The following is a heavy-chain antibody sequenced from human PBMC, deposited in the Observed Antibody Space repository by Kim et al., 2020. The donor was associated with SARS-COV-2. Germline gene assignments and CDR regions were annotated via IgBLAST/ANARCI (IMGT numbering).Heavy chain of an antibody. CDR3: ARFSPRWYPALTDY. Sequence: ASVKVSCKASGYTFTSYGISWVRQAPGQGLEWMGWISAYNGNTNYAQKLQGRVTMTTDTSTSTAYMELRSLRSDDTAVYYCARFSPRWYPALTDYWGQGTLVTVSS. CDR1: GYTFTSYG. J-gene: IGHJ4*02. D-gene: IGHD6-13*01. V-gene: IGHV1-18*04. CDR2: ISAYNGNT.